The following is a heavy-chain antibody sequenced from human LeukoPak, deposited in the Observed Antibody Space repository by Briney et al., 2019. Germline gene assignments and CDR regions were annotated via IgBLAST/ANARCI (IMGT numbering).Heavy chain of an antibody. V-gene: IGHV3-53*01. Sequence: PGGSLRLSCAAPGFTVSTNYMSWVRQAPGKGLEWISVIYSGGNTFFADSVRGRFTVSRDNSKNTLYLQMNSLRAEDTAVYYCARRDVSGYYALDSWGQGFLVTVSS. CDR3: ARRDVSGYYALDS. J-gene: IGHJ4*02. D-gene: IGHD3-22*01. CDR2: IYSGGNT. CDR1: GFTVSTNY.